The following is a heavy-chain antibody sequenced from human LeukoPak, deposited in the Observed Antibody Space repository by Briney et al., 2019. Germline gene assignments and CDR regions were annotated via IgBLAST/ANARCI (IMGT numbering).Heavy chain of an antibody. J-gene: IGHJ4*02. CDR3: ARVICGGDCYLFDY. CDR2: ISSSSYI. CDR1: GFTFSSYS. D-gene: IGHD2-21*02. Sequence: GGSLRLSCAASGFTFSSYSMNWVRQAPGKGLEWVSSISSSSYIYYADSVKGRFTISRDNAKNSLYLQMNSLRAEDTAVYYCARVICGGDCYLFDYWGQGTLVTVSS. V-gene: IGHV3-21*01.